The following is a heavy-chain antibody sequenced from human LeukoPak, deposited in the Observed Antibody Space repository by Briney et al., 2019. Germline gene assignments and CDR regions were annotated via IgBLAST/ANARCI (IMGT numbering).Heavy chain of an antibody. Sequence: GGSLRLSXAASGFTFSSYAMSWVRQAPGKGLEWVSAISGSGGSTYYADSVKGRFTISRDNSKNTLYLQMNSLRAEDTAVYYCAKIPISYYDSSGYYSGFDYWGQGTLVTVSS. D-gene: IGHD3-22*01. CDR3: AKIPISYYDSSGYYSGFDY. CDR2: ISGSGGST. CDR1: GFTFSSYA. J-gene: IGHJ4*02. V-gene: IGHV3-23*01.